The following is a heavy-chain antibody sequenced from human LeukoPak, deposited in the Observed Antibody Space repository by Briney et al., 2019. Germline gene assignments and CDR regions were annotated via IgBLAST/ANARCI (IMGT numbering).Heavy chain of an antibody. V-gene: IGHV4-30-4*01. Sequence: SENLSLTCTVSGGSISSGDYYWSWIRQPPGKGLEWIGYIYYSGSTYYNPSLKSRVTISRDTSKNQFSLKLSSVTAADTAVYYCARGYYDSSGYYYFDYWGQGTLVTVSS. CDR1: GGSISSGDYY. CDR3: ARGYYDSSGYYYFDY. D-gene: IGHD3-22*01. CDR2: IYYSGST. J-gene: IGHJ4*02.